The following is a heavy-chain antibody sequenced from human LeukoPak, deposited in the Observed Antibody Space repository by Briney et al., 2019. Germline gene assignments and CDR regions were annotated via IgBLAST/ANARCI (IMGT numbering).Heavy chain of an antibody. CDR3: ARVGYSSGWYSNYYGMDV. CDR2: INPSGGST. Sequence: GASVKVSCKASGYTFTSYYMHWVRQAPGQGLEWMGIINPSGGSTSYAQKFQGRVTMTRDTSTSTVYMELSSLRSEDTAVYYCARVGYSSGWYSNYYGMDVWGPRDHGHRLL. CDR1: GYTFTSYY. J-gene: IGHJ6*01. V-gene: IGHV1-46*01. D-gene: IGHD6-19*01.